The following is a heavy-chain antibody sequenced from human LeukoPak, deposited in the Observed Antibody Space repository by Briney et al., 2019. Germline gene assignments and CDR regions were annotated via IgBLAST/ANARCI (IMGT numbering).Heavy chain of an antibody. CDR2: ISSGGGST. Sequence: PGGSLRLSCAASGFTFSNYAMSWVRQAPGKGLEWVSTISSGGGSTYYADSVKGRFTVSRDNSKNTLYLQMTSLTAEDTAVYYCAKLSSGYYYYFDQWGQGTLVTVSS. CDR3: AKLSSGYYYYFDQ. V-gene: IGHV3-23*01. J-gene: IGHJ4*02. CDR1: GFTFSNYA. D-gene: IGHD3-22*01.